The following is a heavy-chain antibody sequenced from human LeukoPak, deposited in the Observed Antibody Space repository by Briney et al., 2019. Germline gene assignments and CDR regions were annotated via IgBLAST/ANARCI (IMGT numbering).Heavy chain of an antibody. J-gene: IGHJ4*02. CDR1: GFTFGDYA. D-gene: IGHD1-1*01. CDR3: TRDRGAYNLYDY. CDR2: IRSKAYGETA. V-gene: IGHV3-49*03. Sequence: GGSLRLSCPASGFTFGDYAMSWIRQAPGKGLEWVGFIRSKAYGETADYAASVKGRFTISRDDSKAIAYLQMNSLKTEDTAVYHCTRDRGAYNLYDYWGQGTLVTVSS.